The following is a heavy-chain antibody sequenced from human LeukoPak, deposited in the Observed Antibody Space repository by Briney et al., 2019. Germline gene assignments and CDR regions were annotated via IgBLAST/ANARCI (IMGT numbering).Heavy chain of an antibody. Sequence: GGSLRLSCAASGFTFSSYWMSWVRQAPGKGLEWVSYISSSSTTIYYADSVKGRFTISRDNAKNSLYLQMNSLRAEDTAVYYCAREGSGGSWDYYYYMDVWGKGTTVTISS. J-gene: IGHJ6*03. CDR3: AREGSGGSWDYYYYMDV. D-gene: IGHD2-15*01. V-gene: IGHV3-48*04. CDR2: ISSSSTTI. CDR1: GFTFSSYW.